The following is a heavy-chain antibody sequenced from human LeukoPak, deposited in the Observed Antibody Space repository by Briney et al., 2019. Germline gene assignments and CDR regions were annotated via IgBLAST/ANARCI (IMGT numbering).Heavy chain of an antibody. CDR3: ASLGYTY. V-gene: IGHV3-30*03. J-gene: IGHJ4*02. D-gene: IGHD5-18*01. CDR1: GFTFSSYG. CDR2: ISYDGSNK. Sequence: GGSLRLSCAASGFTFSSYGMHWVRQAPGKGLEWVAVISYDGSNKYYADSVKGRFTISRDNSKNTLYLQMNSLRAEDTAVYYCASLGYTYWGQGTLVTVSS.